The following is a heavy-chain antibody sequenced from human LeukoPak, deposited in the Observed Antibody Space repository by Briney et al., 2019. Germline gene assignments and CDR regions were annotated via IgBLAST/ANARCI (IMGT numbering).Heavy chain of an antibody. V-gene: IGHV3-21*01. D-gene: IGHD6-19*01. J-gene: IGHJ3*02. Sequence: GGSLRLSCAASGFTFSSYSMNWVRQAPGKGLEWVSSISSSSSYIYYADSVKGRFTISRDNAKNSPYLQMNSLRAEDTAVYYCARGSIAVVHAFDIWGQGTMVTVSS. CDR3: ARGSIAVVHAFDI. CDR1: GFTFSSYS. CDR2: ISSSSSYI.